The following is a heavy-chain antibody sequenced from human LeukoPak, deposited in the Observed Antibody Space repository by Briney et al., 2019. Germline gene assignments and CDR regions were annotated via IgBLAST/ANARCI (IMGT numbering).Heavy chain of an antibody. CDR3: ARGRLERPYYFDC. D-gene: IGHD5-24*01. CDR2: IYYSGST. J-gene: IGHJ4*02. CDR1: GGSISSYY. Sequence: PSETLSLTCTVSGGSISSYYWSWIRQPPGKGLEWIGYIYYSGSTNYNPSLKSRVTISVDTSKNQFSLKLSSVTAADTAVYYCARGRLERPYYFDCWGQGTLVTVSS. V-gene: IGHV4-59*01.